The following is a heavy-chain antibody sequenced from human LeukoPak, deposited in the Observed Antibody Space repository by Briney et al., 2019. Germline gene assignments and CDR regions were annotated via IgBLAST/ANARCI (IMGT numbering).Heavy chain of an antibody. CDR3: ARLFSGYDSYDY. CDR1: GFTFSSYA. D-gene: IGHD5-12*01. V-gene: IGHV3-64*02. CDR2: ISSNGGRT. J-gene: IGHJ4*02. Sequence: PGGSLRLSCAASGFTFSSYAMHWVRRAPGKGLEYVSAISSNGGRTYYADSVKGRFTISRDNSKNTLYLQMGSLRAEDMAVYYCARLFSGYDSYDYWGQGTLVTVSS.